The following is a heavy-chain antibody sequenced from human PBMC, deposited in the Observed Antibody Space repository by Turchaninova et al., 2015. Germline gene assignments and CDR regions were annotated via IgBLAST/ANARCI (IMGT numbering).Heavy chain of an antibody. V-gene: IGHV1-18*01. CDR1: GYTFSKYG. CDR3: ARDPWADDFDV. D-gene: IGHD7-27*01. J-gene: IGHJ3*01. CDR2: ISAYNGNT. Sequence: VSCKASGYTFSKYGITWVRQAPGQGLEWVGWISAYNGNTDYAQRLKGRVTMTTDTSTSTAYMELRSLRSDDTAVYYCARDPWADDFDVWGQGTMVTVSS.